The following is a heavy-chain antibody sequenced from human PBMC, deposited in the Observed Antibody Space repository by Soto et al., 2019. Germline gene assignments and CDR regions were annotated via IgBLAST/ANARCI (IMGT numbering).Heavy chain of an antibody. Sequence: GESLKSSYKGSGYSFTSYWIGWVRQMPGKGLEWMGIIYPGDSDTRYSPSFQGQVTISADKSISTAYLQWSSLKASDTAMYYCARQEGRYDILTGYLYYYGMDVWGQGTTVTVSS. J-gene: IGHJ6*02. CDR2: IYPGDSDT. D-gene: IGHD3-9*01. CDR3: ARQEGRYDILTGYLYYYGMDV. CDR1: GYSFTSYW. V-gene: IGHV5-51*01.